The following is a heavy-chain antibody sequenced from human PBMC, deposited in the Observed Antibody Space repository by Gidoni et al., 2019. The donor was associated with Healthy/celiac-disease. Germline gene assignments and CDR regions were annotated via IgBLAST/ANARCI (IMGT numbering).Heavy chain of an antibody. CDR2: IIPICGTA. J-gene: IGHJ4*02. CDR1: GGTFSSYA. CDR3: AREESALDY. Sequence: QVQLVQSGAEVKKPGSSVKVSCKASGGTFSSYAISWVRQAHGQGLEWMGGIIPICGTANYEQKFQGRVTITADESTSTAYMELSSLRSEDTAVYYCAREESALDYWGQGTLVTVSS. V-gene: IGHV1-69*01.